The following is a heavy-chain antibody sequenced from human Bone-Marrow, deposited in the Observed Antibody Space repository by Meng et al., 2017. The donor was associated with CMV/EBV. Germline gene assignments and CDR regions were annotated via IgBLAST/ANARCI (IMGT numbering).Heavy chain of an antibody. D-gene: IGHD3-10*01. V-gene: IGHV4-31*01. J-gene: IGHJ4*01. Sequence: ICSYVWHSIRQHPGKGLAWLRPLYFSGKPDYNPSLQSQLAISVDTSRNQFSLRLTSVTAADTAVYYCARSYLGFGDLSDLLFDYWGRGTLVTVSS. CDR2: LYFSGKP. CDR1: ICSYV. CDR3: ARSYLGFGDLSDLLFDY.